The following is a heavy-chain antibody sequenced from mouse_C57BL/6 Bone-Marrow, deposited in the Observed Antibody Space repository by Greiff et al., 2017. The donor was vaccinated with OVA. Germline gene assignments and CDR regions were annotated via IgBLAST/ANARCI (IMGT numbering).Heavy chain of an antibody. D-gene: IGHD1-1*01. CDR2: ISNLAYSI. Sequence: EVKLMESGGGLVQPGGSLKLSCAASGFTFSDYGMAWVRQAPRKGPEWVAFISNLAYSIYYADTVTGRFTISRENAKNTLYLEMSSLRSEDTAMYYCARYPIYYYGSSGYFDVWGTGTTVTVSS. CDR3: ARYPIYYYGSSGYFDV. J-gene: IGHJ1*03. V-gene: IGHV5-15*01. CDR1: GFTFSDYG.